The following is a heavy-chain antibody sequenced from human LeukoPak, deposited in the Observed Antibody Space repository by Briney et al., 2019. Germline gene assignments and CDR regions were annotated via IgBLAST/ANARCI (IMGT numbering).Heavy chain of an antibody. CDR1: GGSISSSSYY. D-gene: IGHD3-16*02. Sequence: SETLSLTCTVSGGSISSSSYYWGWIRQPPGKGLEWIGSIYYSGSTYYNPSLKSRVTISVDTSKNQLSLKLSSVTAADTAVYYCARRGYDYVWGSYREGYNWFDPWGQGTLVTVSS. V-gene: IGHV4-39*07. CDR3: ARRGYDYVWGSYREGYNWFDP. CDR2: IYYSGST. J-gene: IGHJ5*02.